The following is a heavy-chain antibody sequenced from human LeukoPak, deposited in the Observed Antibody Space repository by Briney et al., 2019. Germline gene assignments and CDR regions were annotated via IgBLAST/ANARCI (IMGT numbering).Heavy chain of an antibody. CDR3: AKAGYSSGWTRYYGMDV. Sequence: GGSLRLSCAASGFTFSDYGMYWVRQPPGKGLEWVALISYDGTDKYHVDSVKGRFTISRDNSNNTLYLQMNSLRPDDTAVYYCAKAGYSSGWTRYYGMDVWGQGTTVAVSS. V-gene: IGHV3-30*18. CDR2: ISYDGTDK. D-gene: IGHD6-19*01. CDR1: GFTFSDYG. J-gene: IGHJ6*02.